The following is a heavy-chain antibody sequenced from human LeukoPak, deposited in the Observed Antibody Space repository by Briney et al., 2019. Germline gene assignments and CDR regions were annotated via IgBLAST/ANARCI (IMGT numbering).Heavy chain of an antibody. Sequence: SQTLSLTCTVSGGSISSGGYYWSWIRQPPGKGLEWMGYIYHSGSTYYNPSLKSRVTISVDRSKNQFPLKLSSVTAADTAVYYCARVNEPDVDMDGIYFDYWGQGTLVTVSS. J-gene: IGHJ4*02. CDR2: IYHSGST. D-gene: IGHD5-12*01. CDR1: GGSISSGGYY. V-gene: IGHV4-30-2*01. CDR3: ARVNEPDVDMDGIYFDY.